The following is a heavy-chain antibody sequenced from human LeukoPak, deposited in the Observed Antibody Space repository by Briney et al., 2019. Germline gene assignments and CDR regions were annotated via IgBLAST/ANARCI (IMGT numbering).Heavy chain of an antibody. D-gene: IGHD1-26*01. J-gene: IGHJ5*02. Sequence: KDGESLKISCKGSGYSFSKYWIGWVRQMPGKGLEWMGIIYPGDSDTRYSPSFQGQVTISADKSISTAYLQWGSLQASDTAMYYCARHAEGATDSWFDPWGQGTVVTVSS. CDR2: IYPGDSDT. V-gene: IGHV5-51*01. CDR1: GYSFSKYW. CDR3: ARHAEGATDSWFDP.